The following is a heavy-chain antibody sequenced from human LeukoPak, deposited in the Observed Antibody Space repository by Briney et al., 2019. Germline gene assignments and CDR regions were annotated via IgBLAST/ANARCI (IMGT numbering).Heavy chain of an antibody. V-gene: IGHV4-39*07. J-gene: IGHJ4*02. CDR3: ARRGVKGSGWYWSPYYFDY. Sequence: SETLSLTCTVSGGSISSSSYYWDWIRQPPGKGLEWIGSIYYSGSTYYNPSLKSRVTISVDTSKNQFSLKLSSVTAADTAVYYCARRGVKGSGWYWSPYYFDYWGQGTLVTVSS. CDR2: IYYSGST. D-gene: IGHD6-19*01. CDR1: GGSISSSSYY.